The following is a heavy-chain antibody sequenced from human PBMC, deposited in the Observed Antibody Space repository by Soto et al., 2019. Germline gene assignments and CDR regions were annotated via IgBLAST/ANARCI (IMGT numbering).Heavy chain of an antibody. CDR3: AAADDYVYYPPIYYYYGLDF. D-gene: IGHD4-17*01. V-gene: IGHV1-58*01. J-gene: IGHJ6*02. CDR1: GLTFTSSA. Sequence: SVKVSCKASGLTFTSSAVQWVRQARGQRLEWIGWIVVGSGNTNYAQKFQERVTITRDMSTSTAYMELSSLRSEDTAVYYCAAADDYVYYPPIYYYYGLDFWGQGTTVTVSS. CDR2: IVVGSGNT.